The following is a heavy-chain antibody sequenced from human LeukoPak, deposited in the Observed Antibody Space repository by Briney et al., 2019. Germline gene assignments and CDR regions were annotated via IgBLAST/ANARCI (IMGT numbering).Heavy chain of an antibody. CDR2: IYHSGST. CDR3: ARAGYSYGFFDY. V-gene: IGHV4-38-2*01. D-gene: IGHD5-18*01. Sequence: PSETLSLTCADSGYSISSGYYWGWIRQPPGKGLEWIGSIYHSGSTYYNPSLKSRVTISVDTSKNQFSLKLSSVTAADTAVYYCARAGYSYGFFDYWGQGTLVTVSS. CDR1: GYSISSGYY. J-gene: IGHJ4*02.